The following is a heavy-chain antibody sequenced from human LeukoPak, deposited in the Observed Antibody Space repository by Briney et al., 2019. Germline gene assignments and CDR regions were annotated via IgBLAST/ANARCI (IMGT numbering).Heavy chain of an antibody. J-gene: IGHJ4*02. CDR3: ARVNYHASGSPFDY. CDR1: GGSISSYY. V-gene: IGHV4-59*01. CDR2: IYHSGYS. D-gene: IGHD3-10*01. Sequence: SETLSLTCTVSGGSISSYYWSWIRQPPGKGLEWIGYIYHSGYSDSNPSLKSRVTVSIDTSTKLFSLSLTSVTAADTAVYYCARVNYHASGSPFDYWGQGTLVTVSS.